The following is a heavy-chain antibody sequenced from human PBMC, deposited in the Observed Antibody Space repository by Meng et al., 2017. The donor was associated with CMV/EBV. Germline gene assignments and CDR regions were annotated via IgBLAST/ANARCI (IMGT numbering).Heavy chain of an antibody. CDR1: GYTFTGYY. D-gene: IGHD2-2*01. V-gene: IGHV1-2*02. CDR2: INPNSGGT. Sequence: ASVKVSCKASGYTFTGYYMHWVRQAPGQGLEWMGWINPNSGGTNYAQKFQGRVTMTRDTSISTAYMELSRLRSDDTAVYDCARDRGRCSSTSKPCRSLGYFDYWGQGTLVTVSS. J-gene: IGHJ4*02. CDR3: ARDRGRCSSTSKPCRSLGYFDY.